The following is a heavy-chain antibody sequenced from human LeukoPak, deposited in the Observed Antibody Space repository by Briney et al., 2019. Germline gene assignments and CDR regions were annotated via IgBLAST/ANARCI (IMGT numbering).Heavy chain of an antibody. V-gene: IGHV3-23*01. J-gene: IGHJ4*02. CDR3: AKDGVTYYYDSSGY. CDR1: GFTFSGFE. Sequence: QTGGSLRLSCAASGFTFSGFEMNWVRQAPGKGLEWVSAISGSGGSTYYADSVKGRFTISRDNSKNTLYLQMNSLRAEDTAVYYCAKDGVTYYYDSSGYWGQGTLVTVSS. CDR2: ISGSGGST. D-gene: IGHD3-22*01.